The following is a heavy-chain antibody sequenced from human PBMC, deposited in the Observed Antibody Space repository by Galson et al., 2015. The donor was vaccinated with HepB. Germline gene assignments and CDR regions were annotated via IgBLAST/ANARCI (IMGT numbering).Heavy chain of an antibody. J-gene: IGHJ4*02. CDR2: ISYDGSNQ. Sequence: SLRLSCAASGSTFGTYGMHWVRQAPGKGLEWVAAISYDGSNQFYVDSVKGRFSISRDNSKNTLYLQMNNLRPEDTALYYCAGDDCGLTSCYSDSWGQGILVTVSS. CDR1: GSTFGTYG. D-gene: IGHD2-2*01. V-gene: IGHV3-30*03. CDR3: AGDDCGLTSCYSDS.